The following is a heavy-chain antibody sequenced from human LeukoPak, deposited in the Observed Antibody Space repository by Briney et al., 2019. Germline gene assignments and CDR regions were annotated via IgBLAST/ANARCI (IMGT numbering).Heavy chain of an antibody. CDR3: AKGGSGSYYLGEDY. CDR2: ISSSSSPI. V-gene: IGHV3-48*02. J-gene: IGHJ4*02. D-gene: IGHD3-10*01. Sequence: GGSLRLSCAASGFTFSSYSMNWVRQAPGKGLEWLSYISSSSSPIYYADSVKGRFTISRDNAKNSLYLQMNSLRDEDTAVYYCAKGGSGSYYLGEDYWGQGTLVTVSS. CDR1: GFTFSSYS.